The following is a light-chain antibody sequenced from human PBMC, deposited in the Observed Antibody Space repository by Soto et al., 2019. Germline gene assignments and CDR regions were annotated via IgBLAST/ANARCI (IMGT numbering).Light chain of an antibody. V-gene: IGKV3-11*01. J-gene: IGKJ4*01. CDR2: DAS. CDR1: QSVSTY. Sequence: EVVLTQSPATLSLSPAERATLSCRASQSVSTYLAWYQHKPGQAPTLLIYDASIRATGTPARFSGGGYGTDLTLTISSLAPEDLAVYDCQKTRNRAPAATFGGGTKV. CDR3: QKTRNRAPAAT.